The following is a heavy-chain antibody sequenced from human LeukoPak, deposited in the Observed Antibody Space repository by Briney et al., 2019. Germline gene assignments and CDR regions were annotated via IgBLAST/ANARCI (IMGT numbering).Heavy chain of an antibody. CDR3: ARLGSSSPNRYFDL. V-gene: IGHV4-39*01. Sequence: SETLSLTCTVSGGSIFSSTYYWGWIRQPPGKGLEWIGSIYYSGSTYYNPSLKSRVTVSVDTSKNQFSLKLTSVTAADTAVYDCARLGSSSPNRYFDLWGRGTLVTVSS. J-gene: IGHJ2*01. CDR2: IYYSGST. D-gene: IGHD6-6*01. CDR1: GGSIFSSTYY.